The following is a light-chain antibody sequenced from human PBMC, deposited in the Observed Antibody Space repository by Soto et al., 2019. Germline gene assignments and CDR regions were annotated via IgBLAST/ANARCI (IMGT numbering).Light chain of an antibody. J-gene: IGKJ1*01. CDR1: QSVSSN. Sequence: EIVMTQSPATLSVSPGERATLSCRASQSVSSNLAWYQQKPVQAPRLLIYGASTRATGIPARFSGSGSGREFTLTISSLQSEDFAVYYCQQYNNWPQTFGQGTKVEI. CDR2: GAS. V-gene: IGKV3-15*01. CDR3: QQYNNWPQT.